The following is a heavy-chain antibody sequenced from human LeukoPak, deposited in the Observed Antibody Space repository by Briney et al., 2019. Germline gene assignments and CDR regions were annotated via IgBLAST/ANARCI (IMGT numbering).Heavy chain of an antibody. CDR2: IFSSSTYI. CDR1: GFAFNTYS. J-gene: IGHJ4*02. D-gene: IGHD2/OR15-2a*01. Sequence: GGSLRLSCAASGFAFNTYSMNWVRQAPGKGLEWVSFIFSSSTYIYYTDSVKGRFTISRDNARNLLYLQMDNLRAEDTGVYYCEREFYDGFALDYWGQGTLVTVSS. CDR3: EREFYDGFALDY. V-gene: IGHV3-21*03.